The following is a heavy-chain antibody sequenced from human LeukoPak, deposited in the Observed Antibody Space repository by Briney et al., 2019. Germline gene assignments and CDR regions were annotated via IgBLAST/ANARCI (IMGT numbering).Heavy chain of an antibody. V-gene: IGHV3-30*02. D-gene: IGHD4-17*01. CDR1: GFTFSSNS. J-gene: IGHJ3*02. Sequence: GGSLRLSCAASGFTFSSNSMHWVRQAPGKGLEWVALILFDGSNKYYADSVKGRFTISRDNSKNTLYLQMNSLRTDDTAVYYCAKGIMTTVTTDAFDIWGQGTMVTVSS. CDR2: ILFDGSNK. CDR3: AKGIMTTVTTDAFDI.